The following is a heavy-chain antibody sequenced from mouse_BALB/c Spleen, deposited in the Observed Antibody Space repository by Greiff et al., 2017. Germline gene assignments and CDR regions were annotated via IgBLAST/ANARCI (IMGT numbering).Heavy chain of an antibody. Sequence: EVLLVESGGGLVQPGGSRKLSCAASGFTFSSFGMHWVRQAPEKGLEWVAYISSGSSTTYYADTVKGRVTISRDNPKNTLFLQMTSLRSEDTAMYYCARGDYDRFAYWGQGTLVTVSA. CDR2: ISSGSSTT. CDR1: GFTFSSFG. CDR3: ARGDYDRFAY. V-gene: IGHV5-17*02. D-gene: IGHD2-4*01. J-gene: IGHJ3*01.